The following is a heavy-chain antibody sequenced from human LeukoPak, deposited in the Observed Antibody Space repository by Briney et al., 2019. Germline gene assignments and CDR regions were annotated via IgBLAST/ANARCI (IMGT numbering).Heavy chain of an antibody. V-gene: IGHV4-4*02. D-gene: IGHD2-15*01. Sequence: PSETLSLTCAVSGGSISSSNWWSWVRQPPGKGLEWIGEIYHSGSTNYNPSLKSRVTISVDTSKNQFSLRLSSVTAADTAVYYCARHAGGWSYFDYWGQGTLVTVSS. J-gene: IGHJ4*02. CDR1: GGSISSSNW. CDR2: IYHSGST. CDR3: ARHAGGWSYFDY.